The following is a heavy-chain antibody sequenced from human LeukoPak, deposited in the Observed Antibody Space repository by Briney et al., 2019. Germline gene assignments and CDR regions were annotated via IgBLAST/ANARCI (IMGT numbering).Heavy chain of an antibody. CDR3: ARAQSEGATDY. Sequence: PGGSLRLSCAASGFTFSSYAMSWVRQAPGKGLEWVSAISGSGSSTYYADSVKGRFTISRGNSKNTLFLQMNSLRAEDTAVYYCARAQSEGATDYWGQGTLVTVSS. CDR1: GFTFSSYA. D-gene: IGHD1-26*01. CDR2: ISGSGSST. J-gene: IGHJ4*02. V-gene: IGHV3-23*01.